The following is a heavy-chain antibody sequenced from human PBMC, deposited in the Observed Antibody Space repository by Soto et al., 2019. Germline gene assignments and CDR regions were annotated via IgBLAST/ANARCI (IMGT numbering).Heavy chain of an antibody. CDR2: ISSSSSTI. CDR1: GFTFSSYS. D-gene: IGHD4-17*01. CDR3: ARDYGDYVATAFDI. Sequence: EVQLVESGGGLVQPGGSLRLSCAASGFTFSSYSMNWVRQAPGKGLEWVSYISSSSSTIYYADSVKGRFTISRDNANNSLYLQMNSLRAEDTAVYYCARDYGDYVATAFDIWGQGTMVTVSS. V-gene: IGHV3-48*01. J-gene: IGHJ3*02.